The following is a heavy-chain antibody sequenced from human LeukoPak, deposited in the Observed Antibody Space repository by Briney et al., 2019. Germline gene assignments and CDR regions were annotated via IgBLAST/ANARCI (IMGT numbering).Heavy chain of an antibody. V-gene: IGHV3-7*01. CDR1: GFVLRGHW. D-gene: IGHD5-12*01. J-gene: IGHJ4*02. CDR2: IKQDGSEE. CDR3: ARGPNFGSRVDYFDY. Sequence: QPGGSLRLSCAASGFVLRGHWMSWVRQAPGRGLEWVAHIKQDGSEEQYVDSVEGRFILSRDDAKNSVYLQMNSLRVDDTAVYYCARGPNFGSRVDYFDYWGQGTPVTVSS.